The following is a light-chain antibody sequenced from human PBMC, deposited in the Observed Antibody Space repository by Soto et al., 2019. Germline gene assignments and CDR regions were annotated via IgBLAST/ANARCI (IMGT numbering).Light chain of an antibody. Sequence: QSVLTQPASVSGSPGQSITMSCTGTSSDVGGYRYVSWYQQHPGKAPKLMIYDVTNRPSGVSNRFSGSKSGNTASLTISGLQAEDEADYYCSSYTTISTVVFGGGTKVTVL. V-gene: IGLV2-14*01. CDR1: SSDVGGYRY. CDR2: DVT. J-gene: IGLJ2*01. CDR3: SSYTTISTVV.